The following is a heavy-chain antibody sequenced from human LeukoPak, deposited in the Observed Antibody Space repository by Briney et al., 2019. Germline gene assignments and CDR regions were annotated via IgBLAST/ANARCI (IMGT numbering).Heavy chain of an antibody. CDR3: ARYGHSPFFDY. D-gene: IGHD4-17*01. CDR2: INPNTGGT. Sequence: ASVKVSCKASGYTFTGYYMHWVRQAPGQGLEWMGWINPNTGGTNYAQKFQGRVTMTRDTSISTAYMELSSLRSEDTAVYFCARYGHSPFFDYWGQGTLVTVSS. J-gene: IGHJ4*02. V-gene: IGHV1-2*02. CDR1: GYTFTGYY.